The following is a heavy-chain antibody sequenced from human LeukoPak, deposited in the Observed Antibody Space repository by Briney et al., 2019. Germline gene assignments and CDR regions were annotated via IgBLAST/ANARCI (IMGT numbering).Heavy chain of an antibody. D-gene: IGHD3-3*01. J-gene: IGHJ4*02. CDR3: ARVSRYFWITEGDY. CDR2: ISAYNGNT. CDR1: GYTFTSYG. Sequence: ASVKVSCKASGYTFTSYGISWVRQAPGQGLEWMGWISAYNGNTNYAQKLQGRVTITTDTSTSTAYMELRSLRSDDTAVYYCARVSRYFWITEGDYWGQGTLVTVSS. V-gene: IGHV1-18*01.